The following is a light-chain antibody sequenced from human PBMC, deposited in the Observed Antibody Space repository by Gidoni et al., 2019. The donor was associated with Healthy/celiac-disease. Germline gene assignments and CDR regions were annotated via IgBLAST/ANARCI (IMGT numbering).Light chain of an antibody. Sequence: QSVLTQPPSVSGAPRQGVTISCTGSSSNIGAGYDVHWYQQLPGTAPKLLIYGNSNRPSGVLDRFSGSKSGTSASLAITGLQAEDEADYYCQSYDSSLSGVVFGGGTKLTVL. CDR1: SSNIGAGYD. V-gene: IGLV1-40*01. J-gene: IGLJ2*01. CDR3: QSYDSSLSGVV. CDR2: GNS.